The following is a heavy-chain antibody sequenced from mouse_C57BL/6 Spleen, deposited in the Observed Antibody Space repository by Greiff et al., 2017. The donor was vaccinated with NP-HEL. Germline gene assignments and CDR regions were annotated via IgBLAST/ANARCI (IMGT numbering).Heavy chain of an antibody. CDR1: GYAFSSSW. J-gene: IGHJ2*01. V-gene: IGHV1-82*01. Sequence: QVQLQQSGPELVKPGASVKISCKASGYAFSSSWMNWVKQRPGQGLEWIGRIYPGDGDTNYNGKFKGKATLTADKSSSTAYMQLSSLTSEDSAVYFCAREDSHFDYWGQGTTLTVSS. CDR3: AREDSHFDY. CDR2: IYPGDGDT.